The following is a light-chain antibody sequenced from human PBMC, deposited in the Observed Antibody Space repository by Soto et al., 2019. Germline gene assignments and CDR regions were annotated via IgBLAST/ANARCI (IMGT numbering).Light chain of an antibody. Sequence: QSALTQPPSVSGAPGQRVTISCTGGSSNIGAGYDVHWYQQLPGTAPKLLIYGNSNRPSGVPDRFSGSKSGTSASLAITGLQAEDEADYYCQSYDSSLSALFGGGTKVTVL. V-gene: IGLV1-40*01. CDR3: QSYDSSLSAL. CDR2: GNS. CDR1: SSNIGAGYD. J-gene: IGLJ3*02.